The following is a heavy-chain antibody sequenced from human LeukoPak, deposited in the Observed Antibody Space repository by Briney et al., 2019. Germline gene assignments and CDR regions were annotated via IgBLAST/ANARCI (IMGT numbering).Heavy chain of an antibody. V-gene: IGHV3-23*01. D-gene: IGHD6-19*01. CDR1: GFTFSSYG. J-gene: IGHJ4*02. CDR2: ISGSVGTI. CDR3: AKREAVAGTFVY. Sequence: GGTLRLSCAASGFTFSSYGMSWVRQAPGKGLEWVSSISGSVGTIYYADSVKGRFTISRDNSKNTLYLQMNSLRAEDTAIYYCAKREAVAGTFVYWGQGTLVTVSS.